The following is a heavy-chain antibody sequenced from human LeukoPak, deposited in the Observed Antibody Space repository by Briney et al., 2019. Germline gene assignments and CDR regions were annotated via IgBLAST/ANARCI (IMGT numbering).Heavy chain of an antibody. CDR1: AGSISSSSYY. D-gene: IGHD6-19*01. V-gene: IGHV4-39*01. J-gene: IGHJ4*02. CDR2: IYYSGST. Sequence: SETLSLTCSVSAGSISSSSYYWGWIRQAPGEGLEWIGCIYYSGSTYHNPSLKIRVTLYVYTSKNQFSLNRSSVTAADTAVYYCARHERRAVEFFDYWGQGTLGTVSS. CDR3: ARHERRAVEFFDY.